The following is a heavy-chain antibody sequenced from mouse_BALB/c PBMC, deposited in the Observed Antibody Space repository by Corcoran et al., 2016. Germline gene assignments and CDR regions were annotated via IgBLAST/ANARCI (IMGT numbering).Heavy chain of an antibody. J-gene: IGHJ1*01. Sequence: DVQLQESGPGLVKPSQSLSLTCSVTGYSITSGYYWNWIRQFPGNKLEWMGYISYDGSNNYNPSLKNRISITRDTSKNQFFLKLNSVTTEDTATYYCAYGNYWYFDVWGAGTTVNVSS. D-gene: IGHD2-1*01. CDR3: AYGNYWYFDV. CDR1: GYSITSGYY. V-gene: IGHV3-6*02. CDR2: ISYDGSN.